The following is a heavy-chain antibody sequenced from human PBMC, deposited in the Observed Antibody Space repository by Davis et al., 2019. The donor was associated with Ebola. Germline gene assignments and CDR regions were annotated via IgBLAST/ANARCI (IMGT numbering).Heavy chain of an antibody. CDR1: GFTFSSYW. CDR3: ASRLNWNLDY. D-gene: IGHD1-20*01. CDR2: IYSGGST. Sequence: PGGSLRLSCAASGFTFSSYWMSWVRQAPGKGLEWVSVIYSGGSTYYADSVKGRFTISRDNSKNTLYLQMNSLRAEDTAVYYCASRLNWNLDYWGQGTLVTVSS. V-gene: IGHV3-66*02. J-gene: IGHJ4*02.